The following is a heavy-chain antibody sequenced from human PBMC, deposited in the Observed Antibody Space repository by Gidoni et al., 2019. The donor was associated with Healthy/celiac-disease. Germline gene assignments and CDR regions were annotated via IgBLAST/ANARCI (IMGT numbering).Heavy chain of an antibody. Sequence: EVQLVESGGGLVQPGGSLRLSCAASGFTFSSYEMNWVRQAPGKGLEWVSYISSSGSTIYYADSVKGRFTISRDNAKNSLYLQMNSLRAEDTAVYYCARWGWDYYDSSGYLSLSSGHYYGMDVWGQGTTVTVSS. V-gene: IGHV3-48*03. CDR1: GFTFSSYE. CDR3: ARWGWDYYDSSGYLSLSSGHYYGMDV. J-gene: IGHJ6*02. CDR2: ISSSGSTI. D-gene: IGHD3-22*01.